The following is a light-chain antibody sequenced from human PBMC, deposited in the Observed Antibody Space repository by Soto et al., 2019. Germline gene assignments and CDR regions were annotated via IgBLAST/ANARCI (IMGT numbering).Light chain of an antibody. CDR3: QTWGTGIVV. CDR2: VNSDGSH. V-gene: IGLV4-69*01. Sequence: QSVLTQSPSASASLGASVKLTCPLSSGHSSYAIAWHQQQPEKGPRYLMKVNSDGSHSKGDGIPDRFSGFSSGAERYLTISSLQSDDEADYYCQTWGTGIVVFGGGTKLTVL. J-gene: IGLJ2*01. CDR1: SGHSSYA.